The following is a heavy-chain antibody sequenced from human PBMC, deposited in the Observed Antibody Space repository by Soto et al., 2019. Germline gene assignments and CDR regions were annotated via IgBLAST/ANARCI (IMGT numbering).Heavy chain of an antibody. CDR1: GFIFENFG. CDR3: AKNQGVELVPLATVDWFDP. CDR2: ISGSGFKK. D-gene: IGHD1-26*01. V-gene: IGHV3-23*01. Sequence: SLRLSCAASGFIFENFGMSWVRQAPGKGLEWISSISGSGFKKYYADPVKGRFTISRDNSKSTVYLELNNLSAEDTAVYHCAKNQGVELVPLATVDWFDPWGQGSVVTVSS. J-gene: IGHJ5*02.